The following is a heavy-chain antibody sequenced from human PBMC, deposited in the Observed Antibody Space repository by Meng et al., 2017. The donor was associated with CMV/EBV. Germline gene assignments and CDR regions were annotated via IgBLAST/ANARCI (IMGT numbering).Heavy chain of an antibody. CDR2: INPSGGST. V-gene: IGHV1-46*01. CDR3: ARAGDGDAHLDY. D-gene: IGHD4-17*01. Sequence: ASVKVSCKASGYTVTSYYMHWVRQAPGQGLEWMGIINPSGGSTSYAQKFQGRVTMTRDTSTRTVYMELSSLRSEDTAVYYCARAGDGDAHLDYWGQGTLVTVSS. J-gene: IGHJ4*02. CDR1: GYTVTSYY.